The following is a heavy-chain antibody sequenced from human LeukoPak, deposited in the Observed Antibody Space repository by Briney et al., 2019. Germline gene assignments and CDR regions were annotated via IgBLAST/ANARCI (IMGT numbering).Heavy chain of an antibody. Sequence: GVFLSFSGAAAVFTFDYYGMSLGRQARGKVLEWASISNWSGGYIYYADSVKGRFTISRDNAKNSLYLQMNSLRAEDTAVYYCAKDHPRYSSSSGYFDYWGQGTLVTVSS. CDR3: AKDHPRYSSSSGYFDY. CDR1: VFTFDYYG. J-gene: IGHJ4*02. V-gene: IGHV3-20*04. CDR2: SNWSGGYI. D-gene: IGHD6-6*01.